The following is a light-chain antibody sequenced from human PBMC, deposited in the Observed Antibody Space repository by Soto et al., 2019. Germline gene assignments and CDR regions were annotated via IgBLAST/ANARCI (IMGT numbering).Light chain of an antibody. J-gene: IGLJ3*02. CDR3: SSYAGSNNLNWV. CDR1: SSDVGDYKY. CDR2: EVT. V-gene: IGLV2-8*01. Sequence: QSALTQPPSASGSPGQSVTISCTGTSSDVGDYKYVSWYQQHPGKAPKVVIYEVTKRPSGVPDRFSASKSGNTASLTVSGLQAEDEADYYCSSYAGSNNLNWVFGGGTKLTVL.